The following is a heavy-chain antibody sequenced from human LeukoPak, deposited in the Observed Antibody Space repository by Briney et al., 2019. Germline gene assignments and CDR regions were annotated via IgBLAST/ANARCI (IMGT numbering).Heavy chain of an antibody. D-gene: IGHD3-22*01. CDR3: ARDYDSSGYPTYYDY. CDR2: INPNSGGT. V-gene: IGHV1-2*02. CDR1: GYTFTGYY. Sequence: GASVKVSCKASGYTFTGYYMHWVRQAPGQGLEWMGWINPNSGGTNYAQKFQGRVTMTRDTSISTAYMGLSRLRSDDTAVYYCARDYDSSGYPTYYDYWGQGTLVTVSS. J-gene: IGHJ4*02.